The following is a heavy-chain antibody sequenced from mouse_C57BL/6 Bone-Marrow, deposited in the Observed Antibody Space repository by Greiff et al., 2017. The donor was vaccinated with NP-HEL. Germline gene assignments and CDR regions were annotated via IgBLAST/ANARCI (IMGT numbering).Heavy chain of an antibody. V-gene: IGHV1-22*01. CDR1: GYTFTDYN. D-gene: IGHD1-1*01. CDR2: INPNNGGT. J-gene: IGHJ2*01. CDR3: ARSGYYGSPDYFDY. Sequence: EVQLQQSGPELVKPGASVKMSCKASGYTFTDYNMHWVKQSHGKSLEWIGYINPNNGGTSYNQKFKGKATLTVNKSSSTAYMELRSLTSEDSAVYYCARSGYYGSPDYFDYWGQGTTLTVSS.